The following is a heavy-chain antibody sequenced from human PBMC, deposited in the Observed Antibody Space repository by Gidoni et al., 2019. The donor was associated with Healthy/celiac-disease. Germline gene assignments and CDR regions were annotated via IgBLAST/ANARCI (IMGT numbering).Heavy chain of an antibody. CDR2: ISGSGGST. D-gene: IGHD1-26*01. Sequence: EVQLLESGGGLVQPGGSLRLSCAASGFTFSSSAMSWVRQAPGKGLEWVSAISGSGGSTYYADSVKGRFTISRDNSKNTLYLQMNSLRAEDTAVYYCAKEGTWELLVVVGYFDYWGQGTLVTVSS. CDR3: AKEGTWELLVVVGYFDY. V-gene: IGHV3-23*01. J-gene: IGHJ4*02. CDR1: GFTFSSSA.